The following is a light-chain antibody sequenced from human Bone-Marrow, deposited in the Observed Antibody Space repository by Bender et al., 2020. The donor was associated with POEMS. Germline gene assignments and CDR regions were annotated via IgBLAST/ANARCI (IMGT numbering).Light chain of an antibody. CDR1: TSNIGNNA. J-gene: IGLJ2*01. V-gene: IGLV1-36*01. CDR3: AAWDDGLNGVV. Sequence: QSVLSQPPSMSEAPRQRVTISCSGSTSNIGNNAVSWFQQLPGRSPKLLLLSSGVSDRFSVSKSGTSAYLAISVLQSEDEDDYYCAAWDDGLNGVVFGGGTKLTVL.